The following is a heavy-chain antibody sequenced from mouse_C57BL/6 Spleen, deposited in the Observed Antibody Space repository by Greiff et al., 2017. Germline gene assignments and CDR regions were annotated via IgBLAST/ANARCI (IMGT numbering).Heavy chain of an antibody. CDR2: IDPNSGGT. CDR3: ARWYGSSSDWYFEV. J-gene: IGHJ1*03. Sequence: QVQLQQPGAELVKPGASVKLSCKASGYTFTSYWMHWVKQRPGRGLGWIGRIDPNSGGTKYNEKFKSKATLTVDKPSSTAYMQLSSLTSEDSAVYYCARWYGSSSDWYFEVWGTGTTVTVSS. CDR1: GYTFTSYW. V-gene: IGHV1-72*01. D-gene: IGHD1-1*01.